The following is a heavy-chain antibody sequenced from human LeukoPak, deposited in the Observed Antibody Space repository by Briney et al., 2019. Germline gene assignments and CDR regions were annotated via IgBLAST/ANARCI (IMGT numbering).Heavy chain of an antibody. CDR3: VRDRMAVAGTPYFDY. CDR2: ISSRSRTI. Sequence: GGSLRLSCAASGFTFSSYSMNWVRQAPGKGLEWVSYISSRSRTIYYADSVKGRFTISRDNAKNSLYLQMNSLRDEDTAVYYCVRDRMAVAGTPYFDYWGQGTLVTVSS. D-gene: IGHD6-19*01. CDR1: GFTFSSYS. J-gene: IGHJ4*02. V-gene: IGHV3-48*02.